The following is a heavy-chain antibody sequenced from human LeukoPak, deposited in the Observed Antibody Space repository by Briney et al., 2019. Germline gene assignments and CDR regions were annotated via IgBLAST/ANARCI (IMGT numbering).Heavy chain of an antibody. CDR3: ARDTGSSSSSGAFDI. D-gene: IGHD6-13*01. Sequence: ASVKVSCKASGYTFTSYYMHWVRQAPGQGLEWMGIINPSGGSTSYAQKFQGRVTTTRDMSTSTVYMELSSLRAEDTAVYYCARDTGSSSSSGAFDIWGQGTMVTVSS. J-gene: IGHJ3*02. CDR1: GYTFTSYY. CDR2: INPSGGST. V-gene: IGHV1-46*01.